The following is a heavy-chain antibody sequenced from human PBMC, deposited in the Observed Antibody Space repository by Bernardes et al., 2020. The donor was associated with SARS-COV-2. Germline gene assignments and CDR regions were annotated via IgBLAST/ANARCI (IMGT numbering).Heavy chain of an antibody. CDR3: ARSHRDSSRYAYFYDN. CDR2: INSDGSST. J-gene: IGHJ4*02. CDR1: GFTFSSYW. Sequence: GGSLRLSCAASGFTFSSYWMRWVRQAPGKGLVWVSRINSDGSSTSYADSVKGRFTISRDNSKTTLYMQMNNLRDEDTAVYYCARSHRDSSRYAYFYDNWGQGTLVTVSS. D-gene: IGHD3-22*01. V-gene: IGHV3-74*01.